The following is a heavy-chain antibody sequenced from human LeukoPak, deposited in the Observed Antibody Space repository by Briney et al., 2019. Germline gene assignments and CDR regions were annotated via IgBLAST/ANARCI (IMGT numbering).Heavy chain of an antibody. V-gene: IGHV3-23*01. D-gene: IGHD2-8*01. CDR3: AKAFPTNGVPDY. CDR2: ISGSGGST. J-gene: IGHJ4*02. Sequence: HPGGSLRLSCAASEFTISSYAMSWVRQAPGKGLEWGSAISGSGGSTYYADSVKGRFTISRDNSKNTLYLQMNSLRAEDTAVYYCAKAFPTNGVPDYWGQGTLVTVSS. CDR1: EFTISSYA.